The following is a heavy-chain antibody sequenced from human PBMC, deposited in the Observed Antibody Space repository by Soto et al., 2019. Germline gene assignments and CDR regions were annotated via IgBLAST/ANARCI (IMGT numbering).Heavy chain of an antibody. CDR2: INAGNGNT. Sequence: ASVKVSCKASGYTFTSYAMHWVCQAPGQRLEWMGWINAGNGNTKYSQKFQGRVTITRDTSASTAYMELSSLRSEDTAVYYCARSDIDDYGAFDIWGQGTMVTVSS. D-gene: IGHD4-17*01. J-gene: IGHJ3*02. V-gene: IGHV1-3*01. CDR1: GYTFTSYA. CDR3: ARSDIDDYGAFDI.